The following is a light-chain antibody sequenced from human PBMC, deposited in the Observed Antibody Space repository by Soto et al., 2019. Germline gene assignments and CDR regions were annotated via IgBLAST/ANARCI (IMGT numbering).Light chain of an antibody. V-gene: IGKV3-15*01. CDR1: QSLSNF. Sequence: EIVLTQSPGILSLSPGEGATLSCRASQSLSNFFLAWYQQKPGHAPRLLIYGASTRATGIPARFRGSGSGTEFTLTISSLQSEDFAVYYCQQYNNWLTWTFGQGTKVDTK. CDR2: GAS. CDR3: QQYNNWLTWT. J-gene: IGKJ1*01.